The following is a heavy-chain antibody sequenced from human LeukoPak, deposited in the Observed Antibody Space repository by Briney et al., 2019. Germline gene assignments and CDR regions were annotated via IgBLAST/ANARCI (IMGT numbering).Heavy chain of an antibody. CDR1: GFTFSSYS. J-gene: IGHJ4*02. CDR3: AREGSSFGGYERLDY. D-gene: IGHD5-12*01. Sequence: PGGSLRLSCAASGFTFSSYSMNWVRQAPGKGLEWVSYISSSSSTIYYADSVKGRFTISRDNAKNSLYLQMNSLRDEDTAVYYCAREGSSFGGYERLDYWGQGTLVTVSS. V-gene: IGHV3-48*02. CDR2: ISSSSSTI.